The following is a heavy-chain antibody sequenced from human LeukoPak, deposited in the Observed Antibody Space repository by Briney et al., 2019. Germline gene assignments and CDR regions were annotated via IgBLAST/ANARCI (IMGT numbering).Heavy chain of an antibody. D-gene: IGHD3-22*01. CDR3: ASQSRNYYQSGEFRTWIDY. Sequence: SETLSLTCAVYGGSFSGHYWSWIRQPPGKGLEWIGSIYYSGTTNYNPSLKTRVTISVDTSKNQFSLKLTSVTAADTAVYYCASQSRNYYQSGEFRTWIDYWGQGTLVTVSS. V-gene: IGHV4-34*01. CDR2: IYYSGTT. J-gene: IGHJ4*02. CDR1: GGSFSGHY.